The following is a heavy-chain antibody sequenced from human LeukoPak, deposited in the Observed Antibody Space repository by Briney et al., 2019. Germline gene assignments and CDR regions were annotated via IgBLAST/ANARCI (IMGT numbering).Heavy chain of an antibody. CDR3: ARGPEEIDAFDV. CDR1: GGSINSGGYS. Sequence: SQTLSLTCAGSGGSINSGGYSWSWIRQPPGKGLEWIDYIYHSGSTYYNPSLKSRVTISLDRSKNQFSLNLTSVTAADTAVYYCARGPEEIDAFDVWGQGTLVTVS. D-gene: IGHD5-24*01. V-gene: IGHV4-30-2*01. J-gene: IGHJ3*01. CDR2: IYHSGST.